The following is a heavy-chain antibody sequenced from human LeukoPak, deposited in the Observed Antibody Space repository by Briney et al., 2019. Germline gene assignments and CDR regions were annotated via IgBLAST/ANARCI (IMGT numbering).Heavy chain of an antibody. J-gene: IGHJ6*03. CDR2: IYYSGST. CDR3: ARHPIGTNLLWFGEIYYMDV. CDR1: GGSISSSSYY. D-gene: IGHD3-10*01. Sequence: PSETLSLTCTVSGGSISSSSYYWGWIRQPPGKGLEWIGSIYYSGSTYYNPSLKSRVTISVDTSKNQFSLKLSSVTAADTAVYYCARHPIGTNLLWFGEIYYMDVWGKGTTVTVSS. V-gene: IGHV4-39*01.